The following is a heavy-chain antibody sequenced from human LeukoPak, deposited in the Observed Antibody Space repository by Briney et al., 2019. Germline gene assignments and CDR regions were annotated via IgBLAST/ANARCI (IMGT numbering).Heavy chain of an antibody. CDR3: ARDPPRYTVTRPMGYY. CDR2: INTNTGNP. Sequence: ASVKVSCKASGYTFTSYVMNWVRQAPGQGLEWMGWINTNTGNPTYAQGFTGRFVFSLDTSVSTAYLQISSLKAEDTAVYYCARDPPRYTVTRPMGYYWGQGTLVTVSS. V-gene: IGHV7-4-1*02. CDR1: GYTFTSYV. D-gene: IGHD4-17*01. J-gene: IGHJ4*02.